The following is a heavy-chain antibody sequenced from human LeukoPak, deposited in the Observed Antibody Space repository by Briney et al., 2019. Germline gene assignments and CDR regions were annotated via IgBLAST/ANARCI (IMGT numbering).Heavy chain of an antibody. CDR2: ISGSGGST. V-gene: IGHV3-23*01. CDR3: AKSIAAAGEFYFDY. CDR1: GFTFSSYA. J-gene: IGHJ4*02. D-gene: IGHD6-13*01. Sequence: GGSLRLSCAASGFTFSSYAMSWVRQAPGKGLEWVSAISGSGGSTYYTDSVKGRFTISRDNSKNTLYLQMNSLRAEDTAVYYCAKSIAAAGEFYFDYWGQGTLVTVSS.